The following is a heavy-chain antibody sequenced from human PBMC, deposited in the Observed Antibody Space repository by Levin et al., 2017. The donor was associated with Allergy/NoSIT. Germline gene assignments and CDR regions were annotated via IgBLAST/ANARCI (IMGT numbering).Heavy chain of an antibody. CDR1: GFTFSSYG. D-gene: IGHD3-16*02. Sequence: GGSLRLSCAASGFTFSSYGMHWVRQAPGKGLEWVAVISYDGSNKYYADSVKGRFTISRDNSKNTLYLQMNSLRAEDTAVYYCAKVRARMITFGGVIVSNFDYWGQGTLVTVSS. CDR3: AKVRARMITFGGVIVSNFDY. CDR2: ISYDGSNK. V-gene: IGHV3-30*18. J-gene: IGHJ4*02.